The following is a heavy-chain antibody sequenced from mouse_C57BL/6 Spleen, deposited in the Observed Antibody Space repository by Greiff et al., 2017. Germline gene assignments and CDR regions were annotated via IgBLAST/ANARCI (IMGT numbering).Heavy chain of an antibody. D-gene: IGHD4-1*01. CDR1: GYTFTDYN. Sequence: VQLQQSGPELVKPGASVKMSCKASGYTFTDYNMHWVKQSHGKSLEWIGYINPNNGGTSYNQKFKGKATLTVNKSSSTAYMELRSLTSEYSAVYYCARPNWDEAWFAYWGQGTLVTVSA. CDR2: INPNNGGT. CDR3: ARPNWDEAWFAY. V-gene: IGHV1-22*01. J-gene: IGHJ3*01.